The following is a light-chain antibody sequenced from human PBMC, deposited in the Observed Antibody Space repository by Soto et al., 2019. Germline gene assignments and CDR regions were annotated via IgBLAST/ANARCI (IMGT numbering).Light chain of an antibody. V-gene: IGKV1-9*01. CDR1: QDINSY. CDR3: QQTRSYPST. Sequence: IQLTQSPSSLSATLGDRVTITCRASQDINSYLAWYQQKPGKAPNLLIYEASILQRGVPSRFSGSISGTDFTLTISSLQAEDFATYYCQQTRSYPSTFGGGTKVDIK. J-gene: IGKJ4*01. CDR2: EAS.